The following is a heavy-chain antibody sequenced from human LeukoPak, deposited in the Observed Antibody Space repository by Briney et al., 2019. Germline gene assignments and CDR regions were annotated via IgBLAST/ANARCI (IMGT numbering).Heavy chain of an antibody. V-gene: IGHV3-23*01. CDR1: GFTFSSYA. Sequence: GGSLRLSCAASGFTFSSYAMSWVRQAPGKGLEWVSAISGSGGSTYYADSVKGRFTISRDNAKNSLYLQMNSLRAEDTAVYYCARDRYYGSGSFDYWGQGTLVIVSS. CDR2: ISGSGGST. CDR3: ARDRYYGSGSFDY. D-gene: IGHD3-10*01. J-gene: IGHJ4*02.